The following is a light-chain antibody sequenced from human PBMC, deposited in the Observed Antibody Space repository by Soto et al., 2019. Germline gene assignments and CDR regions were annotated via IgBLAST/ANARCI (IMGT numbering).Light chain of an antibody. Sequence: ETMMTQSPDTLSVSLGERATLSCRASQSVGSKLAWYQQKPGQAPRLLIYGASTRATGIPARFSASGSGTEFTLSIRSLQAEDFAVYYCQQYQNWPLTFGGGTKVDIK. CDR2: GAS. J-gene: IGKJ4*01. CDR3: QQYQNWPLT. CDR1: QSVGSK. V-gene: IGKV3-15*01.